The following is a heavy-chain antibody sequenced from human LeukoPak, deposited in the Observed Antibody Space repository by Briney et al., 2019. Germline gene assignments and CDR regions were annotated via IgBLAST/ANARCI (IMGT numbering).Heavy chain of an antibody. V-gene: IGHV3-33*06. D-gene: IGHD3-9*01. CDR3: AKDLGLLRYFDWLLDY. CDR2: IWYDGSNK. J-gene: IGHJ4*02. CDR1: GFTFSSDG. Sequence: GGSLRLSCAASGFTFSSDGMHWVRQAPGKGLEWVAVIWYDGSNKYYADSVNGRFTISRDNSKNTLYLQMNSLRAEDTAVYYCAKDLGLLRYFDWLLDYWGQGTLVTVSS.